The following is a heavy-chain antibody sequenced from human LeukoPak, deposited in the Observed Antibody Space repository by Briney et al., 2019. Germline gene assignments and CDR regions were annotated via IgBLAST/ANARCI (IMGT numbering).Heavy chain of an antibody. J-gene: IGHJ5*02. D-gene: IGHD2-15*01. CDR1: GYTFTSYY. Sequence: ASVKVSCKASGYTFTSYYMHWVRQAPGQGLEWMGIINPSGGSTSYAQKFQGRVTMTRDMSTSTVYMELSSLRSEDTAVYYCARAGYCSGGSCYSGWFDPWGQGTLVTVSS. CDR2: INPSGGST. CDR3: ARAGYCSGGSCYSGWFDP. V-gene: IGHV1-46*01.